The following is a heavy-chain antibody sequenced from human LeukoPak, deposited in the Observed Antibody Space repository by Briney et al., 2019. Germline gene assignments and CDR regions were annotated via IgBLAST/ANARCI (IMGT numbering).Heavy chain of an antibody. J-gene: IGHJ6*03. V-gene: IGHV3-21*04. Sequence: PGGSLRLTCAASGFTFSSYSMNWVRQAPGKGLEWVSSISGRKSYIYYADSMKGRFTLSRDKDKKSLYLQMNNLTDKETAGYFLARVRVGGGFGVVIKSCYYYMDVWGKGTTVTVSS. CDR3: ARVRVGGGFGVVIKSCYYYMDV. CDR1: GFTFSSYS. D-gene: IGHD3-3*01. CDR2: ISGRKSYI.